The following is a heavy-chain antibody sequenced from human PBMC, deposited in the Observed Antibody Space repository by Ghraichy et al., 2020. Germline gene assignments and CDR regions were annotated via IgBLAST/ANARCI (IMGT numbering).Heavy chain of an antibody. J-gene: IGHJ4*02. D-gene: IGHD2-8*02. CDR1: GFTFSSYA. V-gene: IGHV3-23*01. CDR2: ISEAGGRT. CDR3: AKDFKRVGKDHDPPGD. Sequence: GGSLRLSCAASGFTFSSYAMSWVRQAPGKGLEWVSGISEAGGRTYYADSVKGRFTISRDNSKNTLYLQMNSLRAEDTAGYYCAKDFKRVGKDHDPPGDWGQGTLVSVSS.